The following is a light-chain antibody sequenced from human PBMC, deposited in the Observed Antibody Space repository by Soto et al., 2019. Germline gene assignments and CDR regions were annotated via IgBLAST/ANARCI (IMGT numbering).Light chain of an antibody. CDR2: WAS. CDR3: QHYLNAPQT. J-gene: IGKJ1*01. CDR1: QSVLYSPNNKNY. V-gene: IGKV4-1*01. Sequence: DIVMTQSPDSLAVSLGERATINCKSSQSVLYSPNNKNYLAWYQQKPGQPPKLLVYWASTRESGVPDRFSGSGSETDFTLTINSLQAEDVAVYYCQHYLNAPQTFGQGTKVEIK.